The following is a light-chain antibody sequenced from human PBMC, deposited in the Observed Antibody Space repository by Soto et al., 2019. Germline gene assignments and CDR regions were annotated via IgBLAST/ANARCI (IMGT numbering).Light chain of an antibody. CDR2: LAS. V-gene: IGKV3-20*01. J-gene: IGKJ1*01. Sequence: EIVLTQSPXTLSLSPGERATLSCRASQSVTNNYLAWYQQKAGQAPRLLIYLASNRAAGTPDRFSGSGSGADFTVTIKRMEPEDFPVYFCQQYGSSPWTFGQGTKVDIK. CDR1: QSVTNNY. CDR3: QQYGSSPWT.